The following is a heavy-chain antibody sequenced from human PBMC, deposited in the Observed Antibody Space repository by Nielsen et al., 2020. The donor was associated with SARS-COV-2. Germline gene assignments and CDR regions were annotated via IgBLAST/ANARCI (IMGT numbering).Heavy chain of an antibody. CDR3: ARWGLGYCSGGSCSDAFDI. Sequence: GESLKISCAASGFTFSSYGMHWVRQAPGKGLEWVAFIRYDGSNKYYADSVKGRFTISRDNAKNSLFLQMNRLRAEDTAVYYCARWGLGYCSGGSCSDAFDIWGQGTMVTVSS. V-gene: IGHV3-30*02. D-gene: IGHD2-15*01. CDR2: IRYDGSNK. CDR1: GFTFSSYG. J-gene: IGHJ3*02.